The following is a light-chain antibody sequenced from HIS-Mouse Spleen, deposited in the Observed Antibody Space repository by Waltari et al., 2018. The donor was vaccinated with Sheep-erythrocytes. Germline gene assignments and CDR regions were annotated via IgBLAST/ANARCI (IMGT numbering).Light chain of an antibody. CDR3: QAWDSSTAV. V-gene: IGLV3-1*01. CDR1: KLGDKY. CDR2: QDS. J-gene: IGLJ2*01. Sequence: SYELTQPPSVSVSPGQTASITCSGDKLGDKYACWYQQKPGQSPVLVIYQDSKRPSGIPELFSGSNSGNTATLTISGTQAMDEADYYCQAWDSSTAVFGGGTKLTFL.